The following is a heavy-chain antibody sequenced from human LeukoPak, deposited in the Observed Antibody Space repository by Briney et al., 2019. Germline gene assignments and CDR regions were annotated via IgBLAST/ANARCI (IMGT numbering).Heavy chain of an antibody. D-gene: IGHD3-10*01. V-gene: IGHV3-30*01. Sequence: GGSLRLSCAASGFTFSSYAMHWVRQAPGKGPEWVAVISYDGSNKYYADSVKGRFTISRDNSKNTLYLQMNSLRAEDTAVYYCARDSTYYYDSGSSGPHYFDYWGQGTLVTVSS. CDR2: ISYDGSNK. J-gene: IGHJ4*02. CDR3: ARDSTYYYDSGSSGPHYFDY. CDR1: GFTFSSYA.